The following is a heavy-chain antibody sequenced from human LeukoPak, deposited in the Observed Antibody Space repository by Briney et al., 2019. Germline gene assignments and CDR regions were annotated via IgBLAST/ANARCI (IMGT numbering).Heavy chain of an antibody. J-gene: IGHJ4*02. CDR1: GGTFSSYA. V-gene: IGHV1-69*05. CDR3: AGGGALWGY. D-gene: IGHD2-21*01. CDR2: IIPIFGTA. Sequence: SVKVSCKASGGTFSSYAISWVRQAPGQGLEWMGGIIPIFGTANYAQKFQGRVTMTRDTSTSTVYMELSSLRSEDTAVYYCAGGGALWGYWGQGTLVTVSS.